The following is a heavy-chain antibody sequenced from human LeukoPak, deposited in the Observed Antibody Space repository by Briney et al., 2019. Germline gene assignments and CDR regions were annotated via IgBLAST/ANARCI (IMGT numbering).Heavy chain of an antibody. Sequence: SQTLSLTCTVSGASISSDGYYWSWIRQSAGRELEWIGRIYPSGNTNYSPSLKNRVTISIDTSKSRFSLKLTSVTAADTAVYYCARGGRGIVPTADFDYWGQGTLVTVSS. V-gene: IGHV4-61*02. CDR2: IYPSGNT. CDR3: ARGGRGIVPTADFDY. J-gene: IGHJ4*02. D-gene: IGHD2-2*01. CDR1: GASISSDGYY.